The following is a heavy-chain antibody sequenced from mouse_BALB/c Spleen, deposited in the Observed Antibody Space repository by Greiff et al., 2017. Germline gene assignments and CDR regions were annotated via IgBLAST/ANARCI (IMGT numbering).Heavy chain of an antibody. CDR2: ISSGGSYT. Sequence: EVQLQESGGGLVKPGGSLKLSCAASGFTFSSYTMSWVRQTPEKRLEWVATISSGGSYTYYPDSVKGRFTISRDNAKNTLYLQMSSLKSEDTAMYYGTREGETTAFAYWGQGTLVTVSA. D-gene: IGHD1-2*01. CDR1: GFTFSSYT. CDR3: TREGETTAFAY. V-gene: IGHV5-6-4*01. J-gene: IGHJ3*01.